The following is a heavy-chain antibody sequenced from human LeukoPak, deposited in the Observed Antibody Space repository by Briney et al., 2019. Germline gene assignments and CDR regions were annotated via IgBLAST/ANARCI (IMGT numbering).Heavy chain of an antibody. D-gene: IGHD1-26*01. CDR2: ISSSGSSL. J-gene: IGHJ4*02. CDR1: GFTFSTYS. CDR3: TTDHVGATVEFDS. Sequence: GGSLRLSCAASGFTFSTYSMNWVRQAPGEGLEWVSYISSSGSSLKYADSVKGRFTISRDNAKKSLYLQMDSLRAEDTAVYYCTTDHVGATVEFDSWGQGTLVTVSS. V-gene: IGHV3-48*04.